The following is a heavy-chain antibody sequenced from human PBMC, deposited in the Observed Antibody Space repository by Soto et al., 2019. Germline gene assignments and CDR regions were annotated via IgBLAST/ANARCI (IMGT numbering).Heavy chain of an antibody. V-gene: IGHV3-64*01. Sequence: GGSLRLSCAASGFTFSSYAMHWVRRAPGKGLEYVSAISSNGGSTYYANSVKGRFTISRDNSKNTLYLQMGSLRAEDMAVYYCARDHRSWYGSRRFDYWGQGTLVTVSS. CDR3: ARDHRSWYGSRRFDY. CDR1: GFTFSSYA. D-gene: IGHD6-13*01. J-gene: IGHJ4*02. CDR2: ISSNGGST.